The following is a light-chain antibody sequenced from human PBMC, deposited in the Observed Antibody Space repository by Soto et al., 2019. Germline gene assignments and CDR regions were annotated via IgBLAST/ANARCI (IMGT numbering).Light chain of an antibody. J-gene: IGKJ2*01. Sequence: EIVLTQSPGTLSLSPGERATLSFSASQSISSSYLAWYKQKPGQAPRLLIYAASSRATGIPDRFSGSGSGIDFTLTISRLEPEDFAVYYCQQYGISSYTFGQGTQLEIK. CDR1: QSISSSY. CDR3: QQYGISSYT. V-gene: IGKV3-20*01. CDR2: AAS.